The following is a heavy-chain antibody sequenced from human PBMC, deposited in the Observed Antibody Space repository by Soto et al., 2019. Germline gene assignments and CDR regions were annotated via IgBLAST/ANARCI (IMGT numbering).Heavy chain of an antibody. CDR2: ISWNTDSI. D-gene: IGHD3-22*01. J-gene: IGHJ4*02. CDR3: AKVRGTYYYDSSGYDFDY. Sequence: GGSLRLSCAASGFSFDDYAMHWVRQVPGKGLEWVSGISWNTDSIGYADSVKGRFTISRDNARNSLYLQMNSLRAEDTALYYCAKVRGTYYYDSSGYDFDYWGQGTLVTVS. CDR1: GFSFDDYA. V-gene: IGHV3-9*01.